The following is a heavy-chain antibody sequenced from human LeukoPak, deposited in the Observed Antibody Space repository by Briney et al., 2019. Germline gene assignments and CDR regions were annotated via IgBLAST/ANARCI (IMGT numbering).Heavy chain of an antibody. CDR3: ARAFRGYNWFDP. V-gene: IGHV1-8*03. Sequence: ASVEVSCKASGYTFTSCDIHWVRQATGQGLEWMGWMNPNSGNTGYALKFQGRVTITRDTSISTAYMELSSLRSEDTAVYYCARAFRGYNWFDPWGKGTLVTVSS. CDR2: MNPNSGNT. D-gene: IGHD3-3*02. CDR1: GYTFTSCD. J-gene: IGHJ5*02.